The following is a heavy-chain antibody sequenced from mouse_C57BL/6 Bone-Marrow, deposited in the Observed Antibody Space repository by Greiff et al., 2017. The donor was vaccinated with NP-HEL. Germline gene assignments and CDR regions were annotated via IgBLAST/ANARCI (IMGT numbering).Heavy chain of an antibody. CDR2: ISYDGSN. Sequence: EVKLVESGPGLVKPSQSLSLTCSVTGYSITSGYYWNWIRQFPGNKLEWMGYISYDGSNNYNPSLKNRISITRDTSKNQFFLKLNSVTTEDTATYYCARPFDVWGTGTTVTVSS. CDR1: GYSITSGYY. CDR3: ARPFDV. V-gene: IGHV3-6*01. J-gene: IGHJ1*03.